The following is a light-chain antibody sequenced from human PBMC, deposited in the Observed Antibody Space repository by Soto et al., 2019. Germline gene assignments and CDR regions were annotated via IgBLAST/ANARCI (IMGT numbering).Light chain of an antibody. CDR1: QSVSSSY. V-gene: IGKV3-20*01. J-gene: IGKJ2*01. Sequence: EIVLTQSPGTLSLSPGERATLSCRASQSVSSSYLAWYQQKPGQAPRLLIYGASSRATGIPDRFSGSGSGTVFTLTISRLEPDDCAVYYCQQYGSSPPYTFGQGTKLEIK. CDR2: GAS. CDR3: QQYGSSPPYT.